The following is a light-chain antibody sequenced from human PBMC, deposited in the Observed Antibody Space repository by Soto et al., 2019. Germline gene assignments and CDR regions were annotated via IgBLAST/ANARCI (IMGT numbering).Light chain of an antibody. J-gene: IGLJ1*01. CDR2: DVT. Sequence: QSALTQPASVSGSPGQSITISCTGTSSDVGGYNYVAWYQQHPGKAPKLMIYDVTNRPSGVSNRFSGSKSGNTASLTISWLQAEDEADYYCSSYSTSCTPSYVFGTGTKVTVL. CDR1: SSDVGGYNY. V-gene: IGLV2-14*01. CDR3: SSYSTSCTPSYV.